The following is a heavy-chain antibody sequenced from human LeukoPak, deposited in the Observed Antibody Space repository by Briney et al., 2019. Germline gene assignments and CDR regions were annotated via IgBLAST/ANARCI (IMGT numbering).Heavy chain of an antibody. V-gene: IGHV3-11*01. J-gene: IGHJ3*02. D-gene: IGHD6-13*01. CDR1: GFTFSDYY. Sequence: GGSLRLSCAASGFTFSDYYMSWIRQAPGKGLEWVSYISSSGSTIYYADSVKGRFTISRDYAKNSLYLQMNSLRAEDTAVYYCARDYLPRYSSSWKRTPDAFDIWGQGTMVTVSS. CDR3: ARDYLPRYSSSWKRTPDAFDI. CDR2: ISSSGSTI.